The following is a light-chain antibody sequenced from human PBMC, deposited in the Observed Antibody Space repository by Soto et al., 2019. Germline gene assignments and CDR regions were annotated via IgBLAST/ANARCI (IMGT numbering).Light chain of an antibody. Sequence: QSVLTQPASVSGSPGQSITISCTGTSSEVGGYNYVSWYQQHPGKAPKLMIYDVSNRPSGVSNRFSGSKSGNTASLTISGLQAEDEADYYCSSYTSSSTSFGTGTKVTVL. CDR3: SSYTSSSTS. V-gene: IGLV2-14*01. J-gene: IGLJ1*01. CDR1: SSEVGGYNY. CDR2: DVS.